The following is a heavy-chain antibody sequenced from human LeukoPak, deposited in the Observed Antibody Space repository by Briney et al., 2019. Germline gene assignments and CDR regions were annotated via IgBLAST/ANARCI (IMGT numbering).Heavy chain of an antibody. Sequence: PSETLSLTCTVSGGSISSYYWSWIRQPAGKGLEWIGRIYTSGSTNYNPSLKSRVTMSVDTSKNQFSLRLSSVTAADTAVYYCAREEGWILTGYYNGLHYYYMDVWGKGTTVTVSS. D-gene: IGHD3-9*01. CDR3: AREEGWILTGYYNGLHYYYMDV. CDR1: GGSISSYY. J-gene: IGHJ6*03. V-gene: IGHV4-4*07. CDR2: IYTSGST.